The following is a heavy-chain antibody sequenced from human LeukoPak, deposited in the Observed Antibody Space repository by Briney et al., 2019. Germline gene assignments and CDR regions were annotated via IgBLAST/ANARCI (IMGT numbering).Heavy chain of an antibody. J-gene: IGHJ4*02. CDR2: ISGSGGST. D-gene: IGHD5-18*01. CDR3: AKGPTRGSYGYFDY. V-gene: IGHV3-23*01. CDR1: GFTFSSYA. Sequence: GGFLRLSCAASGFTFSSYAMSWVRQAPGKGLEWVSAISGSGGSTYYADSVKGRFTISRDNSKNTLYLQMNSLRAEDTAVYYCAKGPTRGSYGYFDYWGQGTLVTVSS.